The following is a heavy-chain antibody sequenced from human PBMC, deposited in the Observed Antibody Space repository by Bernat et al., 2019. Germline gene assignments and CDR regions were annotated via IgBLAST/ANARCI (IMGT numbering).Heavy chain of an antibody. J-gene: IGHJ3*02. V-gene: IGHV1-18*01. D-gene: IGHD3-22*01. CDR1: GYTFTSYG. CDR2: ISAYNGNT. CDR3: AGDRAITMIVVVDAFDI. Sequence: QVQLVQSGAEVKKPGASVKVSCKASGYTFTSYGISWVRQAPGQGLEWMGWISAYNGNTNYAQKLQGRVTMTTDTSTSTAYMELRSLRSDDTAVYYCAGDRAITMIVVVDAFDIWGQGTMVTVSS.